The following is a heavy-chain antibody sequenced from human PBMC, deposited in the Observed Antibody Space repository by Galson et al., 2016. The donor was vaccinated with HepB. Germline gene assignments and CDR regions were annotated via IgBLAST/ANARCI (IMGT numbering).Heavy chain of an antibody. CDR3: TTSGRVGYDTESYFDF. Sequence: SLRLSCAASGFAFRIYSVNWVRQAPGKGLEWVSSISSTSGSIYYADSVRGRFTISRDNAKNSLFLQMNRLRAEDTAEYYCTTSGRVGYDTESYFDFWGQGTLVTVSS. J-gene: IGHJ4*02. CDR2: ISSTSGSI. D-gene: IGHD1-26*01. V-gene: IGHV3-21*06. CDR1: GFAFRIYS.